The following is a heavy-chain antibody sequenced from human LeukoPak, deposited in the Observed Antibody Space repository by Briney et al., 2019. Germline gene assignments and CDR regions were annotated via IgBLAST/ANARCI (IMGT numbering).Heavy chain of an antibody. J-gene: IGHJ6*03. CDR1: GYSISRGYF. Sequence: SETLSLTCTVSGYSISRGYFWGWIRQSPGKGLEWIASMFHSGSTYYNPSLKSRVTMSVDTSKNHFSLKLSSVTAADTAMYYCAREVADYGGYYYYHYMDVWGKGTTVTISS. V-gene: IGHV4-38-2*02. D-gene: IGHD4-23*01. CDR2: MFHSGST. CDR3: AREVADYGGYYYYHYMDV.